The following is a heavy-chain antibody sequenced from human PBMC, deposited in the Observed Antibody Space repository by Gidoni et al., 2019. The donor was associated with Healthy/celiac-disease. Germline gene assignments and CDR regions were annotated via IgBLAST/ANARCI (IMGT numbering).Heavy chain of an antibody. J-gene: IGHJ5*02. CDR1: GYTSTSYG. Sequence: QVQLVQSGAEVKKPGASVTVSCKASGYTSTSYGISWVRQAPGQGLEWMGWISAYNGNTNYAQKLQGRVTMTTDTSTSTAYMELRSLRSDDTAVYYCAREVVRGVIGGNWFDPWGQGTLVTVSS. V-gene: IGHV1-18*01. CDR2: ISAYNGNT. D-gene: IGHD3-10*01. CDR3: AREVVRGVIGGNWFDP.